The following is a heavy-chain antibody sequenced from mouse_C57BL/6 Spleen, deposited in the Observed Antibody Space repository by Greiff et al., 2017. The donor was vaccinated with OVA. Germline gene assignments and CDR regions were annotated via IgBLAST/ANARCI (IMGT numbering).Heavy chain of an antibody. D-gene: IGHD4-1*01. J-gene: IGHJ2*01. CDR2: ISAGGSYT. Sequence: EVQVVESGGGLVKPGGSLKLSCAASGFTFSSYAMSWVRQTPEKRLEWVATISAGGSYTYYPDNVKGRFTISRDNAKNNLYLQMSHLKSEDTAMYYCARDLDWDSFDYWGQGTTLTVSS. V-gene: IGHV5-4*01. CDR1: GFTFSSYA. CDR3: ARDLDWDSFDY.